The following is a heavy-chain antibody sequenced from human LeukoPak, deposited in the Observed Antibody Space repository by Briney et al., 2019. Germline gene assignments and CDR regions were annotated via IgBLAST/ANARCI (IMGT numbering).Heavy chain of an antibody. D-gene: IGHD6-13*01. V-gene: IGHV3-30*02. CDR2: IRYDGSNK. CDR1: GFTFSSYG. J-gene: IGHJ4*02. CDR3: AKDSLGTRSWYYFDY. Sequence: GGSLRLSCAASGFTFSSYGMHWVRQAPGKGLEWVAFIRYDGSNKYYADSVKGRFTISRDNSKNTLYLQMNSLRAEDTAVYYCAKDSLGTRSWYYFDYWGQGTLVTVSS.